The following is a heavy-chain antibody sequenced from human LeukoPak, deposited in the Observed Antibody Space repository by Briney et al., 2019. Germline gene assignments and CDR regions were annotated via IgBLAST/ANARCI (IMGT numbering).Heavy chain of an antibody. D-gene: IGHD1-26*01. V-gene: IGHV3-30*02. J-gene: IGHJ2*01. CDR2: IRYDGSNK. Sequence: QSGGSLRLSCAASGFTFSSYGMHWVRQAPGKGLEWVAFIRYDGSNKYYADSVKGRFTISRDNSKNTLYLQMNSPRAEDTAVYYCARQWKLLSSRYFDLWGRGTLVTVSS. CDR1: GFTFSSYG. CDR3: ARQWKLLSSRYFDL.